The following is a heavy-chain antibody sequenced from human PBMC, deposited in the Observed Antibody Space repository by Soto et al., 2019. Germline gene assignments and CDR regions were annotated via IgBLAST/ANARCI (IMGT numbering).Heavy chain of an antibody. J-gene: IGHJ4*02. V-gene: IGHV4-4*07. CDR3: AREFGDTWTYEAY. D-gene: IGHD1-7*01. Sequence: QVQQQESGPGLLKPLETLSLTCSVSGGSISSYHWSWIRQPAGKGLEWIGRMYSTGNTNYNPSLKSRVTVSIETSKTQFFLRLNCVTAADSAVYYCAREFGDTWTYEAYWGQGTAVTVSS. CDR1: GGSISSYH. CDR2: MYSTGNT.